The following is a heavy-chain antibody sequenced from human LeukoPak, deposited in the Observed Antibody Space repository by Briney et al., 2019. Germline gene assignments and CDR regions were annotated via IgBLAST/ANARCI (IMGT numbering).Heavy chain of an antibody. V-gene: IGHV3-7*01. J-gene: IGHJ6*03. CDR2: IKQDGSEK. CDR1: GFTFSSYW. Sequence: GGSLRLSCAASGFTFSSYWMSWVRQAPGKGLEWVANIKQDGSEKYYVDSVKGRFTISRDNAKNSLYLQMNSLRAEDTAVYYCARVDYDFWSGYSHYYYYMDVWGKGTTVTVSS. D-gene: IGHD3-3*01. CDR3: ARVDYDFWSGYSHYYYYMDV.